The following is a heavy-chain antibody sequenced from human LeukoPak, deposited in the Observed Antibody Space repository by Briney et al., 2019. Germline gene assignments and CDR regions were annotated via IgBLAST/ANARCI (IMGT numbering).Heavy chain of an antibody. CDR2: IYYTGST. CDR3: ARRDGDYSTWFDP. V-gene: IGHV4-59*01. Sequence: SETLSLTCTVSGGSISNYYWSWVRQPPGKGLEWIGYIYYTGSTNCNPSLKSRVSISLDTSKNQFSLKLNSMTAADTAVYYCARRDGDYSTWFDPWGQGTLVTVS. J-gene: IGHJ5*02. CDR1: GGSISNYY. D-gene: IGHD4-17*01.